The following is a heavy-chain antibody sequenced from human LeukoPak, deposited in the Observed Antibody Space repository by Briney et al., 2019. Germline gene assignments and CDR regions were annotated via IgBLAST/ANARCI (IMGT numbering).Heavy chain of an antibody. Sequence: PSETLSLTCAVSGGSISSGGYSWSWIRQPPGKGLEWIGYIYHSGSTYYNPSLKSRVTISVDRSKNQFSLKLSSVTAADTAVYYCARRQTSQQPPQWGQGTMVTVSS. CDR2: IYHSGST. CDR3: ARRQTSQQPPQ. CDR1: GGSISSGGYS. J-gene: IGHJ3*01. D-gene: IGHD6-13*01. V-gene: IGHV4-30-2*01.